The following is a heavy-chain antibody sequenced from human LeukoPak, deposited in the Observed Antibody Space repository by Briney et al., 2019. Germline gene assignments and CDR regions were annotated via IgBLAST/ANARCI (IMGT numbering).Heavy chain of an antibody. CDR3: ARDGVDDYGDYGDSSWFDP. CDR1: GFTFSSYS. Sequence: GSLRLSCAASGFTFSSYSMNWVRQAPGKGLEWVSSISSSSSYIYYADSVKGRFTISRDNAKNSLYLQMNSLRAEDTAVYYCARDGVDDYGDYGDSSWFDPWGQGTLVTVSS. CDR2: ISSSSSYI. J-gene: IGHJ5*02. D-gene: IGHD4-17*01. V-gene: IGHV3-21*01.